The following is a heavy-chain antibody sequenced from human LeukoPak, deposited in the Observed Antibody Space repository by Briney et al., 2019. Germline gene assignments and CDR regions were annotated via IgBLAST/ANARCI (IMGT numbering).Heavy chain of an antibody. Sequence: PGGSLRLSCSASGFTFSSYAMHWVRQAPGKGLEYVSAISSNGGSTYYADSVKGRFTISRGNSENTLYLQMNNLRAEDTAVYYCARRFIGDYYHYGMDVWGQGTTVTVSS. J-gene: IGHJ6*02. CDR3: ARRFIGDYYHYGMDV. CDR2: ISSNGGST. V-gene: IGHV3-64*04. CDR1: GFTFSSYA. D-gene: IGHD3-16*02.